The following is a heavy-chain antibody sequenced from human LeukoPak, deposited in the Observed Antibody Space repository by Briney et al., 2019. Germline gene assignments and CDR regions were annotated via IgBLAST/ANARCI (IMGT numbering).Heavy chain of an antibody. Sequence: ASVRVSCEASGYTFKNYDINWVRQATGQGLEWMGWMNPNSGNTGYAQKFQGRVTITRNTSISTAYMELSSLRSEDTAVYSCARAPSWSGNPLGGYYPCYMDVWGKGTTVTLSS. CDR3: ARAPSWSGNPLGGYYPCYMDV. D-gene: IGHD3-3*01. CDR2: MNPNSGNT. CDR1: GYTFKNYD. J-gene: IGHJ6*03. V-gene: IGHV1-8*03.